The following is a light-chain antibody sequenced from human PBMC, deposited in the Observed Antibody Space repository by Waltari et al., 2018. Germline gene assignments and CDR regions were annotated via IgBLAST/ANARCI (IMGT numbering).Light chain of an antibody. Sequence: ALAQPASVSASPGQAITISCSGTSSDVGAYDYVSWYLQHPGEVPKLIIDEVTNRPSGVFNRLDGSKSGNTASLTISELQTEDVADYYSSSYTSTSAYVFGSGTKVTVI. J-gene: IGLJ1*01. CDR3: SSYTSTSAYV. CDR2: EVT. V-gene: IGLV2-14*03. CDR1: SSDVGAYDY.